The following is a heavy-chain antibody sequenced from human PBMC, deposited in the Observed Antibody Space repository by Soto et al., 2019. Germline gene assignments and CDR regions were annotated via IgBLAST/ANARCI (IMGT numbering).Heavy chain of an antibody. Sequence: GGSLRLSCAASGFTFSSYSMNWVRQAPGKGLEWVSSISSSSSYIYYADSVKGRFTISRDNAKNSLYLQMNSLRAEDTAVYYCARDSRIAVAGTEYYYMDVWGKGTTVTVSS. V-gene: IGHV3-21*01. CDR1: GFTFSSYS. CDR3: ARDSRIAVAGTEYYYMDV. J-gene: IGHJ6*03. CDR2: ISSSSSYI. D-gene: IGHD6-19*01.